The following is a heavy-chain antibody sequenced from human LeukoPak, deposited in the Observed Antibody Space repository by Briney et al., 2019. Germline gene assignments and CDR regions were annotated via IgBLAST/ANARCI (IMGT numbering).Heavy chain of an antibody. V-gene: IGHV4-39*01. J-gene: IGHJ2*01. CDR2: IYNSGSI. Sequence: SETLSLTCTVSGGAISSSHYWGWIRQPPGKGLEWIGSIYNSGSIVYNPSLKSRVAISVDTSRNQFSLKLNSVIASDTAVYYCARNRTVTDWFFDLWGRGTLVTVSS. CDR3: ARNRTVTDWFFDL. D-gene: IGHD4-17*01. CDR1: GGAISSSHY.